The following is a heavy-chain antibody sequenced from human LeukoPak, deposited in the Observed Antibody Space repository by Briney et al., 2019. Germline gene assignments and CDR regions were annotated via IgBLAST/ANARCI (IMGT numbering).Heavy chain of an antibody. V-gene: IGHV3-48*04. CDR3: ARVAHFDRGMDV. D-gene: IGHD3-9*01. CDR2: ISSGSSTI. Sequence: GGSLRLTCAASGFTFSSYSMKWVRQAPGKGLDWLSYISSGSSTIYYADSVKGRFTISRDNTKKTLYLEMNSLRAEDTAVYFCARVAHFDRGMDVWGQGTTVTVSS. CDR1: GFTFSSYS. J-gene: IGHJ6*02.